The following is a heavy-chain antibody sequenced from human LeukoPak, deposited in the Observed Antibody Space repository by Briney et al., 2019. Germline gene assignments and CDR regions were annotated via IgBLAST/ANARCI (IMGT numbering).Heavy chain of an antibody. CDR1: GFTFSNAW. D-gene: IGHD2-2*01. Sequence: GGSLRLSCAASGFTFSNAWMSWVRQAPGKGLEWVGRIKSKTDGGTTDYAAPVKGRFTISRDDSKNTLYLQMNSLKTEDTAVYYCTTECRSTSCPFDDWGQGTLVTLSS. CDR3: TTECRSTSCPFDD. CDR2: IKSKTDGGTT. J-gene: IGHJ4*02. V-gene: IGHV3-15*01.